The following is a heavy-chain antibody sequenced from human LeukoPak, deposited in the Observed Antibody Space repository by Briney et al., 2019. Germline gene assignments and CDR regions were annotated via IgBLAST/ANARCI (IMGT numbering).Heavy chain of an antibody. CDR2: ISGSGGST. D-gene: IGHD3-22*01. CDR3: AKSRSRGFYHDSSGPLDY. J-gene: IGHJ4*02. Sequence: GGSLRLSCAASGFTFSSYAMSWVRQAPGKGLEWVSAISGSGGSTYYADSVKGRFTISRDNSKNTLYLQMNSLRAEDRAVYYCAKSRSRGFYHDSSGPLDYWGQGTLVTVSS. CDR1: GFTFSSYA. V-gene: IGHV3-23*01.